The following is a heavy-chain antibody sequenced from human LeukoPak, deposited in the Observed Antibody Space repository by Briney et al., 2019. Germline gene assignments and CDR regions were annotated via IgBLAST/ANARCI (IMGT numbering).Heavy chain of an antibody. V-gene: IGHV3-30*18. Sequence: PGGSLRLSCAASGFTFSSYGMHWVRQAPGKGLEWVAVISHDGSNKYYADSVKGRFTISRDNSKNTLYLQMNSLRAEDTAVYYCAKDLGVLLSGMDVWGQGTTVTVSS. CDR2: ISHDGSNK. CDR3: AKDLGVLLSGMDV. D-gene: IGHD2-8*01. CDR1: GFTFSSYG. J-gene: IGHJ6*02.